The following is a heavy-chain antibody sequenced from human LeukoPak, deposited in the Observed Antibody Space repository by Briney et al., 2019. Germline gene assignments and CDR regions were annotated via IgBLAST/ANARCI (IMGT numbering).Heavy chain of an antibody. CDR2: IYYSGST. Sequence: SETLSLTCTVSGGSISSSSYYWGWIRQPPGKGLEWIGSIYYSGSTYYNPSLKSRVTISVDTSKNQFSLKLCSVTAADTAVYYCARLERYYYDSSGYDYWGQGTLVTVSS. V-gene: IGHV4-39*01. J-gene: IGHJ4*02. CDR3: ARLERYYYDSSGYDY. CDR1: GGSISSSSYY. D-gene: IGHD3-22*01.